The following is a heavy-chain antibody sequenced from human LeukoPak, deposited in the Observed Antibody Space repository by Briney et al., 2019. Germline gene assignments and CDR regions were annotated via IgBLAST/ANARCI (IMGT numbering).Heavy chain of an antibody. J-gene: IGHJ4*02. CDR1: GGSISSGDYY. D-gene: IGHD3-10*02. Sequence: SSETLSLTCTVSGGSISSGDYYWSWIRQPPGKGLEWIGYIYYSGSTYYNPSLKSRVTLSVDTSKNQFSLKLSSVTAADTAVYYCARDPAHVRGVPFDYWGQGTLVTVSS. CDR2: IYYSGST. CDR3: ARDPAHVRGVPFDY. V-gene: IGHV4-30-4*01.